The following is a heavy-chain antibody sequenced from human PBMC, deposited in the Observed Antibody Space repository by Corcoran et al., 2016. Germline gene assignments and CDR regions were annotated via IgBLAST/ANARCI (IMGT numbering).Heavy chain of an antibody. Sequence: QLQLQESGPGLVKPSETLSLTCTVSGGSISSSSYYWGWIRQPPGKGLEWIGSIYYSGSTYYNPSLKSRVTISVDTSKNQFSLKLRSVTAADTAVYYCARALSRGRNFDYWGQGTLVTVSS. D-gene: IGHD3-10*01. CDR3: ARALSRGRNFDY. CDR2: IYYSGST. CDR1: GGSISSSSYY. J-gene: IGHJ4*02. V-gene: IGHV4-39*07.